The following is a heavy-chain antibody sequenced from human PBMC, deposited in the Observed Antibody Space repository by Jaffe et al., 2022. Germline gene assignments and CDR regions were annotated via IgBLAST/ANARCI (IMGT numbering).Heavy chain of an antibody. V-gene: IGHV3-13*01. CDR3: ARDGRAGSYSYYYYMDV. CDR1: GFTFSSYD. D-gene: IGHD3-10*01. CDR2: IGTAGDT. J-gene: IGHJ6*03. Sequence: EVQLVESGGGLVQPGGSLRLSCAASGFTFSSYDMHWVRQATGEGLEWVSTIGTAGDTYYPGSVKGRFTISRENAKNSLYLQMNSLRAGDTAVYYCARDGRAGSYSYYYYMDVWGRGTTVTVSS.